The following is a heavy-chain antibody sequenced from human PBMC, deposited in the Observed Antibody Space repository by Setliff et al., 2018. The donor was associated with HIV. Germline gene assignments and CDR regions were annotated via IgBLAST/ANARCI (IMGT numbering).Heavy chain of an antibody. CDR3: ARVPSCADAWCYMYYYYYYGMDV. Sequence: PSETLSLTCTVSGGSIRSGSYYWSWIRQPAGKGLEWIGRIYTSGSANYNPSLKSRVTISVDTSKKQFSLKLKSVTAADAAVYYCARVPSCADAWCYMYYYYYYGMDVWGQGTTVTVSS. CDR2: IYTSGSA. D-gene: IGHD2-8*02. J-gene: IGHJ6*02. CDR1: GGSIRSGSYY. V-gene: IGHV4-61*02.